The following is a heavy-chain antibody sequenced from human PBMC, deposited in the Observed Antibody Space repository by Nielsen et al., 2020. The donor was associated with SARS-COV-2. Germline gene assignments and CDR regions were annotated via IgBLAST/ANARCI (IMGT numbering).Heavy chain of an antibody. D-gene: IGHD3-3*01. CDR3: ARDYDFWSGYYGGLYGMDV. Sequence: GESLKISCAASGFTFSSYEMNWVRQAPGKGLEWVSYISSSGSTIYYADSVKGRFTIPRDNAKNSLYLQMNSLRAEDTAVYYCARDYDFWSGYYGGLYGMDVWGQGTTVTVSS. CDR2: ISSSGSTI. V-gene: IGHV3-48*03. CDR1: GFTFSSYE. J-gene: IGHJ6*02.